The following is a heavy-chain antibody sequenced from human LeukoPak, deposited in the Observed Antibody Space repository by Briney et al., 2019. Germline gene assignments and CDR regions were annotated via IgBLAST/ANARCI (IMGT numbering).Heavy chain of an antibody. CDR3: TTFQGRYHGSGSQTDLNY. Sequence: GGSLRLSCAASGFTFSSYAMSWVRQAPGKGLEWVSFIRSKDYGGTTKYAASVKGRFIISRDDSKSIAYLQMNSLKTEDTAVYYCTTFQGRYHGSGSQTDLNYWGQGTLVTVSS. CDR1: GFTFSSYA. V-gene: IGHV3-49*04. CDR2: IRSKDYGGTT. J-gene: IGHJ4*02. D-gene: IGHD3-10*01.